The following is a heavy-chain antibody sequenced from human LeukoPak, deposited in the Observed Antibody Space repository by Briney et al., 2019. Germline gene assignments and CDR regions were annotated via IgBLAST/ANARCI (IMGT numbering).Heavy chain of an antibody. J-gene: IGHJ4*02. D-gene: IGHD6-19*01. V-gene: IGHV3-66*02. CDR3: ARDLSGIAVAGMRYYFDY. CDR2: IYSGGST. Sequence: GGPLRLSCAASGFTVSSNYMSWVRQAPGKGLEWVSVIYSGGSTYYADSVKGRFTISRDNSKNTLYLQMNSLRAEDTAVYYCARDLSGIAVAGMRYYFDYWGQGTLVTVSS. CDR1: GFTVSSNY.